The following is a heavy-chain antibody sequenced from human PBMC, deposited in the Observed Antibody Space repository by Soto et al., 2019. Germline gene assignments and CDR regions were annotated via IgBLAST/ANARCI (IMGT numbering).Heavy chain of an antibody. CDR2: IYYGGTT. J-gene: IGHJ5*02. V-gene: IGHV4-38-2*01. CDR3: ARGQRFSDWFDP. D-gene: IGHD3-3*01. Sequence: PSETLSLTCDVSVEPMTGGYYWGWIRQSPGKGLEWIGSIYYGGTTYYNPSLRSRLAISIDTSKNQFSLRLLSVTDADTAVYYCARGQRFSDWFDPWGQGTLVTVSS. CDR1: VEPMTGGYY.